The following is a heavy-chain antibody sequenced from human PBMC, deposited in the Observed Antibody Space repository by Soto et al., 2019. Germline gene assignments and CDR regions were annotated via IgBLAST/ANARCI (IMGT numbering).Heavy chain of an antibody. CDR3: ARRGGSSSGYYYYAMDV. Sequence: SGTLSLTCSVSSDAMNSGGYYWSWIRQHPGKGLEWIGYIYSNVDTYSNPSLKSRVTIPVDTSKNQFSLNLTSVTAADTAVYYCARRGGSSSGYYYYAMDVWGQGTTVTVSS. CDR2: IYSNVDT. J-gene: IGHJ6*02. D-gene: IGHD6-6*01. V-gene: IGHV4-31*03. CDR1: SDAMNSGGYY.